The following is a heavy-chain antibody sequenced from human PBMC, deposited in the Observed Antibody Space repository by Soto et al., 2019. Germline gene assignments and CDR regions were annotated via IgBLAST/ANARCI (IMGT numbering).Heavy chain of an antibody. CDR1: GGSISSGGYY. Sequence: SETLSLTCTVSGGSISSGGYYWSWIRQHPGKGLEWIGYIYYSGSTYYNPSLKSRVTISVDTSKNQFSLKLSSVTAADTAVYYCARDPFVVVPAAIGGIGPWGQGTLVTVSS. CDR3: ARDPFVVVPAAIGGIGP. D-gene: IGHD2-2*01. CDR2: IYYSGST. J-gene: IGHJ5*02. V-gene: IGHV4-31*03.